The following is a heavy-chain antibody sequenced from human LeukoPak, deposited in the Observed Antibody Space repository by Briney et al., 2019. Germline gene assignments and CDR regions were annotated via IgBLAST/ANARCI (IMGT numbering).Heavy chain of an antibody. J-gene: IGHJ4*02. D-gene: IGHD1-1*01. CDR2: TYYTGIT. Sequence: PSETLSLTCTVSGGSIVSYYWNWIRQPPGKGLEWIGYTYYTGITNYNPTLKSRVTISVDTSKNQFSLRLNSVTAADTAIYYCARIIHQTTDPGDFDYWGQGILVTVSS. CDR3: ARIIHQTTDPGDFDY. CDR1: GGSIVSYY. V-gene: IGHV4-59*01.